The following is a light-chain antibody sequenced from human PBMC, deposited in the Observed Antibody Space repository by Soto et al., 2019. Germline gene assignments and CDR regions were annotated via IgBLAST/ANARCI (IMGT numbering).Light chain of an antibody. CDR2: SNN. J-gene: IGLJ1*01. Sequence: SVLTQTPSASGTPGQRVTISCSGSSSNIGSNTVNWYQQLPGTAPKLLIYSNNQRPSGVPDRFSGSKSGASASLAISGLQSEDEADYYCATWDDSLNAQGVFGTGTKATVL. V-gene: IGLV1-44*01. CDR3: ATWDDSLNAQGV. CDR1: SSNIGSNT.